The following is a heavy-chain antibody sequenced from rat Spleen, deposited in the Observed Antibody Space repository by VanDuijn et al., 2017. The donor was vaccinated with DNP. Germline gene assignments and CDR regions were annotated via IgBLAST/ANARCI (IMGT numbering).Heavy chain of an antibody. CDR3: TYLTSY. CDR1: GFSLTNYG. D-gene: IGHD2-1*01. Sequence: QVQLKESGPVLVQASETLSLTCTVSGFSLTNYGVIWVRQSPGKGLEWMGIIWGHGNTDYNSALKSRLSINRDTSKSQVFLKMNSLQTEDTAIYFCTYLTSYWGQGVMVTVSS. CDR2: IWGHGNT. J-gene: IGHJ2*01. V-gene: IGHV2S75*01.